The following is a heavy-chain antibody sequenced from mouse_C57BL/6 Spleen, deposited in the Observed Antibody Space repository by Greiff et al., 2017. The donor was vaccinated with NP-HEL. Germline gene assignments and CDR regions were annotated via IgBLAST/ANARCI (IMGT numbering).Heavy chain of an antibody. D-gene: IGHD2-4*01. CDR2: ISYDGSN. Sequence: EVQLQQSGPGLVKPSQSLSLTCSVTGYSITSGYYWNWIRQFPGNQLEWMGNISYDGSNNYNPSLKNRISITRDTSKNQFFLKLNSVTTEDTATYYCASRLRQDFDYWGQGTTLTVSS. CDR1: GYSITSGYY. V-gene: IGHV3-6*01. CDR3: ASRLRQDFDY. J-gene: IGHJ2*01.